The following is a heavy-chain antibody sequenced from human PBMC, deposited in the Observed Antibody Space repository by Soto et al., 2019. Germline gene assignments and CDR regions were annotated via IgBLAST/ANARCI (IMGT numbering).Heavy chain of an antibody. CDR1: GFTFTSSA. CDR2: IVVGSGNT. CDR3: PNTIFGVVHSFYYFDY. D-gene: IGHD3-3*01. J-gene: IGHJ4*02. V-gene: IGHV1-58*02. Sequence: SVKVSCKASGFTFTSSAMQWVRQARGQRLEWIGWIVVGSGNTNYAQKFQERVTITRDMSTSTAYMDPVDTATYYCAHRGAPNTIFGVVHSFYYFDYWGQGTLVTVSS.